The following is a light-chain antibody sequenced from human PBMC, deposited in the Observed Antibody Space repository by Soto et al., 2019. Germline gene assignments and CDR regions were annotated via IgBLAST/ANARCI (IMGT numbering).Light chain of an antibody. CDR1: QTISSW. CDR3: QHYTSYSEA. J-gene: IGKJ1*01. CDR2: KAS. V-gene: IGKV1-5*03. Sequence: DMQMTQYPSSLSASVGDRVTITCRASQTISSWLAWYQQKPGKAPKLLIYKASTLKSGVPSRFSGSGSGTEFTLTISSLQPDDFATYYCQHYTSYSEAFGQGTKVDIK.